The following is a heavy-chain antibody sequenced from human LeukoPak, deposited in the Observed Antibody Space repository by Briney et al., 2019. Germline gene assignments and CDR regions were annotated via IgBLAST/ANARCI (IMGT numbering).Heavy chain of an antibody. CDR3: ARAMRRRPDAFDI. J-gene: IGHJ3*02. CDR2: IYYSGST. CDR1: GGSISSYY. Sequence: SETLSLTCTVSGGSISSYYWSWIRQPPGQGLEWIEYIYYSGSTNYNPSLKSRVTISVDTSKNQFSLKLSSVTAADTAVYYCARAMRRRPDAFDIWGQGTMVTVSS. V-gene: IGHV4-59*01.